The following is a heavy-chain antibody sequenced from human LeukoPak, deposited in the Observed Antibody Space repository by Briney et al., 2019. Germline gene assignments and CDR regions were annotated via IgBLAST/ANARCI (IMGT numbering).Heavy chain of an antibody. Sequence: GGSLRLSCAASGFTFDDYGMSWVRQAPGKGLEWVSGINWNGGRTGYADSVKGRLTISRDNAKNSPYLQMNSLRAEDTALYYCAKLAGTGGFDYWGQGTLVTVSS. D-gene: IGHD6-19*01. CDR3: AKLAGTGGFDY. CDR2: INWNGGRT. CDR1: GFTFDDYG. V-gene: IGHV3-20*04. J-gene: IGHJ4*02.